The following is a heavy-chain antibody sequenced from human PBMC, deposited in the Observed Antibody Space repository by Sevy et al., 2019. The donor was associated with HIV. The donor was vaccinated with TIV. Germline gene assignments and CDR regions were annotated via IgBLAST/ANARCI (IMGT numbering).Heavy chain of an antibody. D-gene: IGHD2-8*01. CDR3: AREGCTRPHDH. J-gene: IGHJ4*02. Sequence: GGSLRLSCVASGFTFSKYSMSWVRQTPGKGLEWVSTLSFGCGRINHADSVQGRFTMSRDDSKKTVYLEMNSLRAEDTAVYYCAREGCTRPHDHWGQGTLVTVSS. CDR1: GFTFSKYS. CDR2: LSFGCGRI. V-gene: IGHV3-23*01.